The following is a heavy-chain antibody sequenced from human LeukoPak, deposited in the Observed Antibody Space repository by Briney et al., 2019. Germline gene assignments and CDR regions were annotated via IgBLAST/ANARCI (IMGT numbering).Heavy chain of an antibody. CDR3: ARHDRANGDY. V-gene: IGHV4-39*01. Sequence: SETLSLTCTVSGGSISSSSYYWGWIRQPPGKGLEWIGSIYYSGSTYYNPSLKSRVTISVDTSKNQFSLELSSVTAADTAVYYCARHDRANGDYWGQGTLVTVSS. CDR1: GGSISSSSYY. D-gene: IGHD4/OR15-4a*01. CDR2: IYYSGST. J-gene: IGHJ4*02.